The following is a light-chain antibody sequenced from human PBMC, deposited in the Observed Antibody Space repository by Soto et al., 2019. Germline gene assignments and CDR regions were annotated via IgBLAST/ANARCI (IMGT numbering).Light chain of an antibody. Sequence: EIVLTQSPGTLYLSPGERATLSCRASQSVPTSYLACYQQRPGQAPRLLIYDASIRATGIPDLFSGSESGTDFTLTLSSLEPEDCAVYYCQQYAWSPLTFGQGTRLEIQ. CDR3: QQYAWSPLT. J-gene: IGKJ5*01. CDR2: DAS. V-gene: IGKV3-20*01. CDR1: QSVPTSY.